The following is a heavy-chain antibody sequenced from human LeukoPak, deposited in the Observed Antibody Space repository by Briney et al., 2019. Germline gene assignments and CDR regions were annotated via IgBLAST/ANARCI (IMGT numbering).Heavy chain of an antibody. CDR2: IIPIFGTA. J-gene: IGHJ6*03. V-gene: IGHV1-69*05. D-gene: IGHD3-22*01. CDR1: GGTFSSYA. Sequence: SVKVSCKASGGTFSSYAISWVRQAPGQGLEWMGRIIPIFGTANYAQKFQGRVTMTRDTSTSTVYMELSSLRSEDTAVYYCARSRIEYYYDSSGYYPYYYYYYMDVWGKGTTVTVSS. CDR3: ARSRIEYYYDSSGYYPYYYYYYMDV.